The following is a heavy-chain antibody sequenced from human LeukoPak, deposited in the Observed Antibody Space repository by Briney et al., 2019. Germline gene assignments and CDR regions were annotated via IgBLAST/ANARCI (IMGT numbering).Heavy chain of an antibody. CDR3: AHPGVLIPL. CDR2: ILGSGDST. J-gene: IGHJ4*02. D-gene: IGHD7-27*01. V-gene: IGHV3-23*01. CDR1: GFTFSNYA. Sequence: GGSLRLSCVASGFTFSNYAMSWVRQAPGKVLEWVSAILGSGDSTYYADSVKGRFTISRDNSKHTVYLQMSSLRVEGTAVYFCAHPGVLIPLWGQGTLVTVSS.